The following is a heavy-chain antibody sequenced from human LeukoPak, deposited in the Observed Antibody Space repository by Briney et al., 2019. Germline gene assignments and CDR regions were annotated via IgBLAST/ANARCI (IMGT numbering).Heavy chain of an antibody. CDR3: ARHVYDILTGYSLGNWFDP. D-gene: IGHD3-9*01. V-gene: IGHV4-39*01. CDR2: IYYSGST. J-gene: IGHJ5*02. Sequence: SETLSLTCTVSGGSISSGSYYWGWIRQPPGKGLEWIGSIYYSGSTYYNPSLKSRVTISVDTSKNQFSLKLSSVTAADTAVYYCARHVYDILTGYSLGNWFDPWGQGTLVTVSS. CDR1: GGSISSGSYY.